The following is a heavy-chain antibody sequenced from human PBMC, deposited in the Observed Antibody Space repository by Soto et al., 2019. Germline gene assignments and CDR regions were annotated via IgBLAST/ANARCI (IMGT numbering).Heavy chain of an antibody. J-gene: IGHJ3*02. CDR3: ARSKDGYSYGHDAFDI. V-gene: IGHV1-18*04. D-gene: IGHD5-18*01. CDR1: GYTFTSYG. CDR2: ISAYNGNT. Sequence: ASVKVSCKASGYTFTSYGISWVRQAPGQGLEWMGWISAYNGNTNYAQKLQGRVTMTTDTSTSTAYMELRSLRSDDTAVYYCARSKDGYSYGHDAFDIWGQGTMVTV.